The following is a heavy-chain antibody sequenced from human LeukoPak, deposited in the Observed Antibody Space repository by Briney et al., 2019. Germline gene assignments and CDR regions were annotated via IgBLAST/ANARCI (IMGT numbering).Heavy chain of an antibody. CDR1: GGTFSSYA. Sequence: SVKVSCKASGGTFSSYAISWVRQAPGQGLEWMGGIIPIFGTANYAQKFQGRVTITADKFTSTAYMELSSLRSEDTAVYYCARPGGYSSGWYWFDPWGQGTLVTVSS. V-gene: IGHV1-69*06. CDR2: IIPIFGTA. J-gene: IGHJ5*02. CDR3: ARPGGYSSGWYWFDP. D-gene: IGHD6-19*01.